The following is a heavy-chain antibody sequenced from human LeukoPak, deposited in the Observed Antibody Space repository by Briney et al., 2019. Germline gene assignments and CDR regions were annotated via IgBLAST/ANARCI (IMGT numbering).Heavy chain of an antibody. CDR1: GFTFSSYG. CDR2: ISYDGSNR. Sequence: PGGSLRLSCAASGFTFSSYGMHWVRQAPGKGLEWVAVISYDGSNRYYADSVKGRFTISRDNSQNTLYLQMNSLRAEDTAVYYCASGRDSYGLSQSLDYWGQGTLVTVSS. CDR3: ASGRDSYGLSQSLDY. D-gene: IGHD5-18*01. J-gene: IGHJ4*02. V-gene: IGHV3-30*03.